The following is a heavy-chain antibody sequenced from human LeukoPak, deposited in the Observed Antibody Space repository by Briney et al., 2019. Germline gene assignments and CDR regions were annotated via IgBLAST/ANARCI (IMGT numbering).Heavy chain of an antibody. CDR3: ARWKSSSPQGGY. CDR2: IYHSGST. CDR1: GYSISSGYY. J-gene: IGHJ4*02. Sequence: PSETLSLTCAVSGYSISSGYYWGWIRQPPGKGLEWIGSIYHSGSTHYNSSLKSRITISVDTSKNQFSLKLSSVTAADTAVYYCARWKSSSPQGGYWGQGTLVTVSS. V-gene: IGHV4-38-2*01. D-gene: IGHD6-13*01.